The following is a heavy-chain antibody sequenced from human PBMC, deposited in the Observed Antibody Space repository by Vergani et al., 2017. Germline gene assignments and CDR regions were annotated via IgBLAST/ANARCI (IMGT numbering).Heavy chain of an antibody. J-gene: IGHJ4*02. CDR2: ISGSGGST. Sequence: EVQLLESGGGLVQPGGSLRLSCAASGFTFSSYAMSWVRQAPGKGLEWVSAISGSGGSTYYADSVKGRFTISRDKSKKTLYLQMNSLRAEDTAVYYCAKESLGYCSGGSCYSSGGGGYWGQGTLVTVSS. D-gene: IGHD2-15*01. V-gene: IGHV3-23*01. CDR3: AKESLGYCSGGSCYSSGGGGY. CDR1: GFTFSSYA.